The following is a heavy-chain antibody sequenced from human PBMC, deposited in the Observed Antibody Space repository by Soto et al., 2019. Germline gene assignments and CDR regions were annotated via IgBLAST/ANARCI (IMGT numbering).Heavy chain of an antibody. CDR1: GGSFSGYY. CDR2: INHSGST. V-gene: IGHV4-34*01. J-gene: IGHJ5*02. Sequence: SETLSLTCAVYGGSFSGYYWSWIRQPPGKGLEWIGEINHSGSTNYNPSLKSRVTISVDTSKNQFSLKLSSVTAADTAVYYCARQSWWTSKNWFDPWGQGTLVTVSS. D-gene: IGHD2-8*02. CDR3: ARQSWWTSKNWFDP.